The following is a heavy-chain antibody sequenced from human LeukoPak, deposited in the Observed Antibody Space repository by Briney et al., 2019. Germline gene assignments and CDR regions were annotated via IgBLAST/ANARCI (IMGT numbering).Heavy chain of an antibody. D-gene: IGHD2-2*01. CDR3: ARDIFGCSSTSCYWSWFDP. Sequence: QPGGSLRLSCAASGFTFSSYEMNWVRQAPGKGLEWVSYISSSGSTIYYADSVKGRFTISRDNAKNSLYLQMNSLRAEDTAVYYCARDIFGCSSTSCYWSWFDPWGQGTLVTVSS. J-gene: IGHJ5*02. CDR2: ISSSGSTI. CDR1: GFTFSSYE. V-gene: IGHV3-48*03.